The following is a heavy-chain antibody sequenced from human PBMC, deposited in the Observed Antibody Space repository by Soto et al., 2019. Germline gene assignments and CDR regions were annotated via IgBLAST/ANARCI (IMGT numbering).Heavy chain of an antibody. CDR1: GFTFSNAW. CDR3: TTENYDFWSGYYAHFDY. Sequence: GGSVRLSCAASGFTFSNAWMSWVRQAPGKGLEWVGRIKSKTDGGTTDYAAPVKGRFTISRDDSKNTLYLQMNSLKTEDTAVYYCTTENYDFWSGYYAHFDYWGQGTLVTVSS. D-gene: IGHD3-3*01. J-gene: IGHJ4*02. CDR2: IKSKTDGGTT. V-gene: IGHV3-15*01.